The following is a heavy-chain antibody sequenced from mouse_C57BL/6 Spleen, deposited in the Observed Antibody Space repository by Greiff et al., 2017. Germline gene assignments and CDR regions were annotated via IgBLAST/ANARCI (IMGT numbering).Heavy chain of an antibody. CDR1: GYTFTSYW. Sequence: QVQLQQPGAELVRPGSSVKLSCKASGYTFTSYWMHWVKQRPIQGLEWIGNIDPSDSETHYNQKFKDKATLTVDKSSSTAYMQLSSLTSEDSAVYCCARAFYYSNYGDVWGTGTTVTVSS. D-gene: IGHD2-5*01. CDR2: IDPSDSET. J-gene: IGHJ1*03. V-gene: IGHV1-52*01. CDR3: ARAFYYSNYGDV.